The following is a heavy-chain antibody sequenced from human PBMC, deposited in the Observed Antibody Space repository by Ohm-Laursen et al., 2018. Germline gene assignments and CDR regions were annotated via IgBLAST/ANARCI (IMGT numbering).Heavy chain of an antibody. Sequence: SLRLPCTASGFTFSSYSMNWVRQAPGKGLEWVSSISSSSSYIYYADSVKGRFTISRDNAKNSLYLQMNSLRAKDTAVYYCAREGELSSYYYGMDVWGQGTTVTVSS. CDR2: ISSSSSYI. D-gene: IGHD3-16*02. V-gene: IGHV3-21*01. CDR3: AREGELSSYYYGMDV. J-gene: IGHJ6*02. CDR1: GFTFSSYS.